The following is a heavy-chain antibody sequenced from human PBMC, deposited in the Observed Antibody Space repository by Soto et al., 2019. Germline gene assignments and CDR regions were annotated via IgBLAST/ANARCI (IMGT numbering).Heavy chain of an antibody. Sequence: GSLRLSCSASGFIFSESTIYWVRQVPGKGLEAISAVSTSGRSTYYADSVKDRFTISRDNSKNTLFLQMGRLRPEDTAIYYCVKQAHGLDGVAFDYWGQGTQLAVSS. D-gene: IGHD2-15*01. CDR3: VKQAHGLDGVAFDY. CDR1: GFIFSEST. V-gene: IGHV3-64D*06. J-gene: IGHJ4*02. CDR2: VSTSGRST.